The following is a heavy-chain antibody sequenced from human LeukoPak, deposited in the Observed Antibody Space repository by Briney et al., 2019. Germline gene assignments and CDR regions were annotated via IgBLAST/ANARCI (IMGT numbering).Heavy chain of an antibody. J-gene: IGHJ6*03. CDR3: ARDRGYGGNSDDYYYYYYMDV. CDR2: ISAYNGNT. D-gene: IGHD4-23*01. Sequence: ASVKVSCKASGYTFTSYGISWVRQAPGQGLEWMGWISAYNGNTNYAQKLQGRVTMTTDTSTSTAYMELSRLRSDDTAVYYCARDRGYGGNSDDYYYYYYMDVWGKGTTVTVSS. CDR1: GYTFTSYG. V-gene: IGHV1-18*01.